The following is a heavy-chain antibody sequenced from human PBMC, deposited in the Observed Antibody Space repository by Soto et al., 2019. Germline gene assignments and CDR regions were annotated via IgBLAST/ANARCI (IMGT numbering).Heavy chain of an antibody. CDR2: IYWDDDK. J-gene: IGHJ5*02. CDR1: GFSLSTSGVG. V-gene: IGHV2-5*02. CDR3: AHSGWGNYDSSGP. D-gene: IGHD3-22*01. Sequence: QITLKESGPTLVKPTQTLTLTCTFSGFSLSTSGVGVGWIRQPPGKALEWLAPIYWDDDKRYSPSLNSRLTSTQATSKNQVALTLTTLDPVNTATDYCAHSGWGNYDSSGPWGQGTLVTVSS.